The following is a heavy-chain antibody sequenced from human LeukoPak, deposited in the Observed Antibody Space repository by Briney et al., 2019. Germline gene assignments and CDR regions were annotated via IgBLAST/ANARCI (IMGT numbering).Heavy chain of an antibody. V-gene: IGHV3-30-3*01. CDR3: ARDKAVAGATSFDY. D-gene: IGHD1-26*01. J-gene: IGHJ4*02. Sequence: GGSLRLSCAASGFAFSSYAMYWVRQAPGKGLEWVAVISYDGSNKYYADSVKGRFTISRDNSKNTLYLQMNSLRAEDTAVYYCARDKAVAGATSFDYWGQGTLVTVSS. CDR2: ISYDGSNK. CDR1: GFAFSSYA.